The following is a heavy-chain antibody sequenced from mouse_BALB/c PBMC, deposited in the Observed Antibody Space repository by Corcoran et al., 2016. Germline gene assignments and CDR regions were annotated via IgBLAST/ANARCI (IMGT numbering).Heavy chain of an antibody. CDR3: ARRSHYYGSSGGFAY. CDR2: IYWDDDK. Sequence: QVTLKESGPGILQPSQTLSLTCSFSRFSLSTSGMGVSWIRQPSGKGLEWLAHIYWDDDKRYNPSLKSRLTISKDTSSNQVFLKITSVDTADTATYYCARRSHYYGSSGGFAYWGQGTLVTVSA. J-gene: IGHJ3*01. V-gene: IGHV8-12*01. D-gene: IGHD1-1*01. CDR1: RFSLSTSGMG.